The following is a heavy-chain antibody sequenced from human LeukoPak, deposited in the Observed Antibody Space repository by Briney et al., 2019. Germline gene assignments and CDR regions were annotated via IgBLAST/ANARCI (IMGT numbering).Heavy chain of an antibody. V-gene: IGHV3-23*01. CDR1: GFTFSSYA. D-gene: IGHD6-13*01. J-gene: IGHJ2*01. Sequence: TGGSLRLSCAASGFTFSSYAMRWVRQAPGKGLEWVSAISGGAGGTYYADSVKGRFSISRDNSKNTLYLQMNSLRAEDTAVYFCAKGGRAAADRNFDLWGRGTLVTVSS. CDR3: AKGGRAAADRNFDL. CDR2: ISGGAGGT.